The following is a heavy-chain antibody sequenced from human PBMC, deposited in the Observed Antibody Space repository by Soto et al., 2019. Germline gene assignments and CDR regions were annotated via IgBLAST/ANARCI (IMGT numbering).Heavy chain of an antibody. J-gene: IGHJ6*02. CDR3: ARDNDRLQLGGNYYYILDV. D-gene: IGHD4-4*01. Sequence: QVQLVQSGAEMKEPGSSVKVSCKTSGGTFSSSAISWLRQAPGQGLEWMGGIIPLFRTPDYAQKFQGRVTNDAGESPSTAYMELSSLRSEDTAVYYCARDNDRLQLGGNYYYILDVWGQGTTITVSS. V-gene: IGHV1-69*12. CDR1: GGTFSSSA. CDR2: IIPLFRTP.